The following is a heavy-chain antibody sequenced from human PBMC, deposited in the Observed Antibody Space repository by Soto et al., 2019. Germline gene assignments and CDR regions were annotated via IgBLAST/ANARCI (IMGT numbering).Heavy chain of an antibody. Sequence: ASVKVSCKASGYTFSSYGINWVRQAPGQGLEWMGWISAYNGNTNYAQKLQGRVTMTTDTSTSTVYMELRSLRSDDTAVYYCARDAESGSYSGYWAQGTLVTVSS. CDR3: ARDAESGSYSGY. CDR1: GYTFSSYG. CDR2: ISAYNGNT. J-gene: IGHJ4*02. D-gene: IGHD1-26*01. V-gene: IGHV1-18*01.